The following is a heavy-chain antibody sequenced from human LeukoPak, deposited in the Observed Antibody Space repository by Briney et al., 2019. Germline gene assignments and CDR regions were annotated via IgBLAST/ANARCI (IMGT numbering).Heavy chain of an antibody. V-gene: IGHV5-51*01. Sequence: GASLKISCKGSGYSFTNYWIAWVRQMPGKGLEWMGIIYPGYSDIRYSPSFRGQVTISADKSISTAYLQWNSLKASDTAMYYCARHLAAGTNCFDPWGQGTLVTVS. CDR2: IYPGYSDI. CDR1: GYSFTNYW. J-gene: IGHJ5*02. D-gene: IGHD6-13*01. CDR3: ARHLAAGTNCFDP.